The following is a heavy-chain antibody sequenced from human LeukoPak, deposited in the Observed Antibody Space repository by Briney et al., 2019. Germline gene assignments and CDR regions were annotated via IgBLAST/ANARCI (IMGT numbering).Heavy chain of an antibody. Sequence: SVKVSCKASGFTLTSSPMQWVRQARGQHLEWIGRIVVGSGNTNYAQKFQERVTITRDMSTTTAHMELSSLRSEDTAVYYCAAGSGWYSPDYWGQGTLVTVSS. J-gene: IGHJ4*02. CDR3: AAGSGWYSPDY. CDR1: GFTLTSSP. D-gene: IGHD6-19*01. V-gene: IGHV1-58*02. CDR2: IVVGSGNT.